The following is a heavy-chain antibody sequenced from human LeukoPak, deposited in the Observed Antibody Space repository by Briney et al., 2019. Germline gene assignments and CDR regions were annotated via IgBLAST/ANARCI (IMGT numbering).Heavy chain of an antibody. J-gene: IGHJ6*03. CDR3: ARGQKQQLVRRNYYMDV. CDR2: ISYDGSNK. Sequence: GGSLRLSCAASGFTFSSYAMHWVRQAPGKGLEGVAVISYDGSNKYYADSVKGRFTISRDNSKNTLYVQMNSLRAEDTAVYYCARGQKQQLVRRNYYMDVWGKGTTVTVSS. V-gene: IGHV3-30*04. CDR1: GFTFSSYA. D-gene: IGHD6-13*01.